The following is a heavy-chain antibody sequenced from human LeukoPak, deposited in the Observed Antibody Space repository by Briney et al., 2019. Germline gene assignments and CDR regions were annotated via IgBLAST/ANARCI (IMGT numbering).Heavy chain of an antibody. CDR2: ISSSSTTI. CDR1: GFTFSDSS. CDR3: ARNHNTADDY. D-gene: IGHD5-18*01. J-gene: IGHJ4*02. V-gene: IGHV3-48*01. Sequence: GGSLRLSCTASGFTFSDSSMNWVRQAPGKGLEWLSYISSSSTTIYYADSVKGRFTISRDDAKNSLYLQMNSLRAEDTAVYYCARNHNTADDYWGQGILVTVSS.